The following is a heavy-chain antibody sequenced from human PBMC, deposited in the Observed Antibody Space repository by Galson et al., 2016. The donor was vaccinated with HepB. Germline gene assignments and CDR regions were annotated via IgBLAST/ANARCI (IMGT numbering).Heavy chain of an antibody. CDR3: AHRKSESTGTLRYFAY. CDR2: VYWDDDT. Sequence: PALVKPTQTLTLTCTFSGFSLITTGVAVGWIRQPPGKALEWLALVYWDDDTRYSPSLESRLTVTKDASKNQVVLTMTNMDPVDTATYYCAHRKSESTGTLRYFAYWGQGILVTVSS. J-gene: IGHJ4*02. CDR1: GFSLITTGVA. V-gene: IGHV2-5*02. D-gene: IGHD1-1*01.